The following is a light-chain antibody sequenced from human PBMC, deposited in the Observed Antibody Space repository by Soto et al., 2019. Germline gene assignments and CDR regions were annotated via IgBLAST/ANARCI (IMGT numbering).Light chain of an antibody. CDR1: SSDVGGYKY. CDR3: CSYAGSYTYV. J-gene: IGLJ1*01. V-gene: IGLV2-11*01. Sequence: QSALTQPRSVSRSPGQSVTISCTGTSSDVGGYKYVSWYQQHPGKAPKLMIFDVSKRPSGVPDRFSGSKSGNTASLTISGLQVEDEADYYCCSYAGSYTYVFGIGTKLTVL. CDR2: DVS.